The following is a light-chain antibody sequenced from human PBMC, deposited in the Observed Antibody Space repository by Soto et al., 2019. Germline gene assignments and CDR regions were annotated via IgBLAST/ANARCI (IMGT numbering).Light chain of an antibody. Sequence: DIQMTQSPSAVSASVGDTVTVTCRASQGITTFLAWFRQRPGKVPERLIYGASSLQSGVPSRFSGRGSGTEFTLTISSLQPEDFGTYYCLQHNSYSYTFGPGTKVEIK. CDR3: LQHNSYSYT. V-gene: IGKV1-17*03. CDR1: QGITTF. J-gene: IGKJ2*01. CDR2: GAS.